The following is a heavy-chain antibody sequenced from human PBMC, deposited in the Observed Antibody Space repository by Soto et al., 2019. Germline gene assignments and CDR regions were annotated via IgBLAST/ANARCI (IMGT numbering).Heavy chain of an antibody. D-gene: IGHD6-19*01. J-gene: IGHJ5*02. V-gene: IGHV4-4*02. CDR2: IFQSVST. CDR3: ARGRGRYSSGWSWFDP. Sequence: SATLSLTCGVSGGTIRSPDWWTWVRQPPGKGLEWIGEIFQSVSTNYTPSLESRVTISVDKSKNQFSLTLTSVTAADTAVYFCARGRGRYSSGWSWFDPWGQGILVTVSS. CDR1: GGTIRSPDW.